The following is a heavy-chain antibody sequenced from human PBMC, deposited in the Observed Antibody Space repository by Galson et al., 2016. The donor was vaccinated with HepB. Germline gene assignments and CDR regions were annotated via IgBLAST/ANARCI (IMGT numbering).Heavy chain of an antibody. CDR2: INAANGNT. CDR1: GYTFSSYA. Sequence: SVKVSCKASGYTFSSYAMHWVRQAPGQRLEWLGRINAANGNTRYSQELQGRITITRDTSASTAYMDLTSLRSEDTAVYYCARDLGVSSITARSGLDPWGQGTLVTVSS. V-gene: IGHV1-3*01. CDR3: ARDLGVSSITARSGLDP. D-gene: IGHD6-6*01. J-gene: IGHJ5*02.